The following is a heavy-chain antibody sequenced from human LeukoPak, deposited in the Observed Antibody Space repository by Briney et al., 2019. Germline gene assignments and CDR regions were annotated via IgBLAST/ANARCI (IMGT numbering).Heavy chain of an antibody. Sequence: SETLSLTCTVSGGSISITSYYWGWIRQPPGKGLEWIGSMYSSGSTYYNPSLKSRVTISVDTSKNQFSLKLSSVTAADTAVYYCARDYDSSGYYSYYYYYYMDVWGKGTTVTVSS. V-gene: IGHV4-39*07. D-gene: IGHD3-22*01. CDR3: ARDYDSSGYYSYYYYYYMDV. CDR2: MYSSGST. CDR1: GGSISITSYY. J-gene: IGHJ6*03.